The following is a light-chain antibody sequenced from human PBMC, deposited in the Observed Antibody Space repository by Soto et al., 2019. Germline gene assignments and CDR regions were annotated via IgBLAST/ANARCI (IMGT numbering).Light chain of an antibody. V-gene: IGLV1-44*01. J-gene: IGLJ3*02. CDR1: SSNIGSNT. CDR3: AACDDSLNGFWV. Sequence: QSVLTQPPSASGTPGQRVTISCSGSSSNIGSNTVNWYQQLPGTAPKLLIYSNNQRPSGVPDRFSGSKSGTSASLAISGLQSEDEADYYCAACDDSLNGFWVFGGGTKVTVL. CDR2: SNN.